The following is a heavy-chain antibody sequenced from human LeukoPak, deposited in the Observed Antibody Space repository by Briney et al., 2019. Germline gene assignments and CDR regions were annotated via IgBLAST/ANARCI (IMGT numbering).Heavy chain of an antibody. CDR2: ISYDGSKN. V-gene: IGHV3-30*04. D-gene: IGHD6-13*01. J-gene: IGHJ1*01. CDR1: GFTFSSHA. Sequence: PGGSLRLSCAASGFTFSSHAIHWVRQAPGKGLEWVAFISYDGSKNYYADSVKGRFTISRDNSRNTLYLQMNSLRAEDTAVYYCARPGLYSSSWYRPEYFQHWGQGTLVTVSS. CDR3: ARPGLYSSSWYRPEYFQH.